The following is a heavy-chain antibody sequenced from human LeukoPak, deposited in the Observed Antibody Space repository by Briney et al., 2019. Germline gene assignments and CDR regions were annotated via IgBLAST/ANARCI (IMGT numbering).Heavy chain of an antibody. CDR1: GFTFSSYS. CDR3: ARAHPRLPGIAAAAFDY. D-gene: IGHD6-13*01. Sequence: GGSLRLSCAASGFTFSSYSMNWVRQAPGKGLEWVSSISSSSSYIYYADSVKGRFTISRDNAKNSLYLQMNSLRAEDTAVYYCARAHPRLPGIAAAAFDYWGQGTLVTVSS. J-gene: IGHJ4*02. V-gene: IGHV3-21*01. CDR2: ISSSSSYI.